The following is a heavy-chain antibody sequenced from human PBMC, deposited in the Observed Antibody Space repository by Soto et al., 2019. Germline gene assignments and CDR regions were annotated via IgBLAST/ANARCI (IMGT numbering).Heavy chain of an antibody. CDR1: GFTLENYA. Sequence: VQLVNSGGRLVQPGGSLRISCIASGFTLENYAVEWVRLGPGKGLEWISGITRNSEIIAYADSVKGRFTVSRDNAKNSLFLQMNSLTIDDTAFYYCLREGGDCWGQGTLVTVSP. CDR2: ITRNSEII. V-gene: IGHV3-9*01. CDR3: LREGGDC. J-gene: IGHJ4*02.